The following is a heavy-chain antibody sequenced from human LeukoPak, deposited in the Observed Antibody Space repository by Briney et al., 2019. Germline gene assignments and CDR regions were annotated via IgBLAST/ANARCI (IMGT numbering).Heavy chain of an antibody. V-gene: IGHV3-23*01. Sequence: GRSLRLSCAASGFTFSSFAMSWVRQAPKKGLEWVSAVSVGGDISYYADSVKGRFTISRDNSKNTLYLQMNSLRAEDTAVYYCAKEGRWPFDYWGQGTLVTVSS. J-gene: IGHJ4*02. D-gene: IGHD6-13*01. CDR1: GFTFSSFA. CDR3: AKEGRWPFDY. CDR2: VSVGGDIS.